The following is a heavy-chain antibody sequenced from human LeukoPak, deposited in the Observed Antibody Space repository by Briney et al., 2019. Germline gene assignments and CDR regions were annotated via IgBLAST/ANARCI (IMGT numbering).Heavy chain of an antibody. D-gene: IGHD3-10*01. CDR2: IKSKTDGGTT. V-gene: IGHV3-15*01. CDR3: TTEPSYYYGSGSYSLGIDY. Sequence: GGSLRLSCAASGFTFSNAWMSWVRQAPGKGLEWVGRIKSKTDGGTTDYAAPVKGRFTISRDDSKNTLYLQMNSLKTEDTAVYYCTTEPSYYYGSGSYSLGIDYWGQGTLVTVSS. J-gene: IGHJ4*02. CDR1: GFTFSNAW.